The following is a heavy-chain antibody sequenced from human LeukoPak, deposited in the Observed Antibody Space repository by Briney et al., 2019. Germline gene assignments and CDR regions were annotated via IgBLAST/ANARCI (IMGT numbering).Heavy chain of an antibody. D-gene: IGHD3-10*01. V-gene: IGHV3-48*04. Sequence: HPGGSLRLSCAASGFTFSSYSMNWVRQAPGKGLEWVAYISSSSSTIYYADSVKGRFTISRDNAKNSLYLQMNSLRAEDTAVYYCARDGMVRGVSPFDYWGQGTLVTVSS. CDR2: ISSSSSTI. CDR3: ARDGMVRGVSPFDY. J-gene: IGHJ4*02. CDR1: GFTFSSYS.